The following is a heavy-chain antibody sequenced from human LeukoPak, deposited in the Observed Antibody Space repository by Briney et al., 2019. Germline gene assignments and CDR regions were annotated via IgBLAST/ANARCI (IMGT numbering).Heavy chain of an antibody. CDR1: GYTFNSYD. V-gene: IGHV1-18*01. CDR3: ARVLRYDFWSAYYFDY. CDR2: ISTYYGNT. J-gene: IGHJ4*02. Sequence: GASVKVSCKASGYTFNSYDISWVRQAPGQGLEWMAWISTYYGNTNYAQKVQGRATMTTDTSTSTAYMELRSLRSDDTAVYYCARVLRYDFWSAYYFDYWGQGTLVTVSS. D-gene: IGHD3-3*01.